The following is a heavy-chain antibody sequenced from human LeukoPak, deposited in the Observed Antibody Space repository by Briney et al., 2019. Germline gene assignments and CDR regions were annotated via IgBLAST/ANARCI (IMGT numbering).Heavy chain of an antibody. V-gene: IGHV1-18*01. CDR3: AISVHSGYDLHNYDY. D-gene: IGHD5-12*01. J-gene: IGHJ4*02. Sequence: ASVKVSCKASGYTFTSYGISWVRQAPGQGLEWMGWISAYNDNTNYAQKLQGRVTMTKDTSTSTAHMELRSLGSDDTAVYYCAISVHSGYDLHNYDYWGQGTLVTVSS. CDR1: GYTFTSYG. CDR2: ISAYNDNT.